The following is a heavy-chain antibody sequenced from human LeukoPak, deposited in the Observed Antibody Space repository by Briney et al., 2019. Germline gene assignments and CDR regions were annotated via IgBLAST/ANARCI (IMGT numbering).Heavy chain of an antibody. Sequence: ASVKVSCKASGYTFTDYYMHWVRQAPGQGLEWMGWFNPDSGGTNYAQKFQGRVTMTRDTSISTAYMELSRLRSDDTAVYYCARDYYDSPYYFDYWGQGTLVTVSS. CDR3: ARDYYDSPYYFDY. J-gene: IGHJ4*02. V-gene: IGHV1-2*02. D-gene: IGHD3-22*01. CDR2: FNPDSGGT. CDR1: GYTFTDYY.